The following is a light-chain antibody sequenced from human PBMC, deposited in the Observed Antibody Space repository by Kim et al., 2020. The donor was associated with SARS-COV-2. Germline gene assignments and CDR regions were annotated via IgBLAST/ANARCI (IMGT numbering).Light chain of an antibody. Sequence: SPGDRASLSCRASHSGSSSYLAWYQQKPGQAPRLLIYGASSRATGIPDRCSGSGSRTDFTLTISRLEPEDVAVYYCQQYGSSPLTFGGGTKVDIK. CDR2: GAS. V-gene: IGKV3-20*01. CDR3: QQYGSSPLT. CDR1: HSGSSSY. J-gene: IGKJ4*01.